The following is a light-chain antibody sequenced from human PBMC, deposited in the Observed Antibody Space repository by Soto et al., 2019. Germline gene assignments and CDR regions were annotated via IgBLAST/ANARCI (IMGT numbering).Light chain of an antibody. Sequence: QSVLTQPPSVSAAPGQKVTISCSGSSSNIGNNYVSWYQQLPGTAPKLLIYENNKRPSGIPDRFSGSKSGTSATLGITGLQTGDEAHYYSGTWDSSLYVVFGGGTKLTVL. CDR3: GTWDSSLYVV. V-gene: IGLV1-51*02. J-gene: IGLJ2*01. CDR1: SSNIGNNY. CDR2: ENN.